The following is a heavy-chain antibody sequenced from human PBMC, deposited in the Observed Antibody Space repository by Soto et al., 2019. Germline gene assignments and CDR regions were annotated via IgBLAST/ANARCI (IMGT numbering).Heavy chain of an antibody. Sequence: GGSLRLSCAASGFTFSPYWMSWVRQAPGKGLEWVANIKPDGSEKYYVDSVKGRFTISRDNSKNTLYLQMNSLRAEDTAVYYCARVGIAAADDAFDIWGQGTMVTVSS. D-gene: IGHD6-13*01. CDR2: IKPDGSEK. V-gene: IGHV3-7*02. CDR1: GFTFSPYW. CDR3: ARVGIAAADDAFDI. J-gene: IGHJ3*02.